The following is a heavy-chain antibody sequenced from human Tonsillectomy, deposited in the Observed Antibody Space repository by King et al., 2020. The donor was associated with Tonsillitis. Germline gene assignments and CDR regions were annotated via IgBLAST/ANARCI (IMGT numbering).Heavy chain of an antibody. Sequence: QVQLVESGAEVKKPGASVKVSCKASGYTFTSYGISWVRQAPGQRLEWMGWISTHNGNTNYAQKFQGRVTMTTDTSTSTAYMELRSLRSDDTAVYYCAGDIVGANDAFDIWGQGTMVTVSS. J-gene: IGHJ3*02. V-gene: IGHV1-18*04. D-gene: IGHD1-26*01. CDR1: GYTFTSYG. CDR2: ISTHNGNT. CDR3: AGDIVGANDAFDI.